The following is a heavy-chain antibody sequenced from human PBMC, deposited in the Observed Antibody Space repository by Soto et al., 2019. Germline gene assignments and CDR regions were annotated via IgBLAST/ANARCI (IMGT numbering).Heavy chain of an antibody. Sequence: GGSLRLSCAASGFSFSSSSMNWVRQALGKGLEWVSSISSSSSYIYYADSVKGRFTISRDNAKNSLYLQMNSLRAEDTAVYYCARDYYRFNSGYGFSMDVWGQGTTITVSS. CDR1: GFSFSSSS. V-gene: IGHV3-21*01. D-gene: IGHD5-12*01. J-gene: IGHJ6*02. CDR2: ISSSSSYI. CDR3: ARDYYRFNSGYGFSMDV.